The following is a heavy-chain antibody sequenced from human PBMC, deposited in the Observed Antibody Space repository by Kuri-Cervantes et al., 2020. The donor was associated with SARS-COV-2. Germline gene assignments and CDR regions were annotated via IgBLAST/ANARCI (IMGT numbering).Heavy chain of an antibody. D-gene: IGHD1-1*01. CDR1: GFTFSRYD. J-gene: IGHJ4*02. Sequence: GGSLRLSCAASGFTFSRYDMHWVRQAPGKGLVWVSRINPDGSYTNNADSVKGRFTLSRDNAKNMLFLQMNSLRAEDTAVYYCVRDGDHWNFDYWGQGTLVTVSS. CDR3: VRDGDHWNFDY. CDR2: INPDGSYT. V-gene: IGHV3-74*01.